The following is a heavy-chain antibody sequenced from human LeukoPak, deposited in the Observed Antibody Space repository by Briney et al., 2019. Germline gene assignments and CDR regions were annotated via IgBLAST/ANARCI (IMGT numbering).Heavy chain of an antibody. CDR3: ARGYYYGSGTLGPFDS. CDR1: GFTFSSYA. Sequence: GGSLRLSCAASGFTFSSYAMSWVRQAPGKGLEWVSAISGSGGSAYYADSAKGRFTISRDNAKNSLYLQMNSLRAEDTAVYYCARGYYYGSGTLGPFDSWGQGTLVTVSS. V-gene: IGHV3-23*01. J-gene: IGHJ5*01. D-gene: IGHD3-10*01. CDR2: ISGSGGSA.